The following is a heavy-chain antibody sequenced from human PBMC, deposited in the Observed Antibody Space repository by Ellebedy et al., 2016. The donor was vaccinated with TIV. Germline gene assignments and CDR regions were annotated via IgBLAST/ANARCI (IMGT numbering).Heavy chain of an antibody. CDR1: GYTFTDYY. D-gene: IGHD2-8*01. Sequence: AASVKVSCKASGYTFTDYYVHWVRQAPGQGLEWMGWINPNTGATNYAQKFQGWVTMTRETSISTAYMELSRLKSDDTAVYYCASGRGYAPLSGFDFWGQGTRVTVSS. CDR3: ASGRGYAPLSGFDF. J-gene: IGHJ4*02. V-gene: IGHV1-2*04. CDR2: INPNTGAT.